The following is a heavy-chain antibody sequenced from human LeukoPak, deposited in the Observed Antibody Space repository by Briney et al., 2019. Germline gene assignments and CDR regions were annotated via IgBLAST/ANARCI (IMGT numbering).Heavy chain of an antibody. CDR3: ARGSCSGGSCYLFDP. CDR1: GFTFSSYS. D-gene: IGHD2-15*01. V-gene: IGHV3-21*01. J-gene: IGHJ5*02. Sequence: GGSLRLSCAASGFTFSSYSMNWVRRAPGKGLEWVSSISSSSSYIYYADSVKGRFTISRDNAKNSLYLQMNSLRAEDTAVYYCARGSCSGGSCYLFDPWGQGTLVTVSS. CDR2: ISSSSSYI.